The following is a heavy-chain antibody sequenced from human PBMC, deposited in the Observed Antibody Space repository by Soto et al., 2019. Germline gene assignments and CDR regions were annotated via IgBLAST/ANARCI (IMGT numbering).Heavy chain of an antibody. CDR2: ISSSSSYI. V-gene: IGHV3-21*01. CDR1: GFTFSSYS. D-gene: IGHD2-15*01. CDR3: ARDRYCSGGSCYPPDY. Sequence: PGGSLRLSCAASGFTFSSYSMNWVRQAPGKGLEWVSSISSSSSYIYYADSVKGRFTISRDNAKNSLYLQMNSLGAEDTAVYYCARDRYCSGGSCYPPDYWGQGTLVTVSS. J-gene: IGHJ4*02.